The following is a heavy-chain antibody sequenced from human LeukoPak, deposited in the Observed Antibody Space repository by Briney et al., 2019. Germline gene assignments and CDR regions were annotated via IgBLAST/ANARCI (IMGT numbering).Heavy chain of an antibody. D-gene: IGHD3-3*01. J-gene: IGHJ4*02. V-gene: IGHV4-34*01. Sequence: SETLSLTCAVYGGSFSGYYWRWIRQPPGKGLEWIGEINHSGSTNYNPSLKSRVTISVDTSKNQFSLMLSSVTAEDTAVYYCARYDFWSGYCLDYWGQGTLVTVSS. CDR3: ARYDFWSGYCLDY. CDR1: GGSFSGYY. CDR2: INHSGST.